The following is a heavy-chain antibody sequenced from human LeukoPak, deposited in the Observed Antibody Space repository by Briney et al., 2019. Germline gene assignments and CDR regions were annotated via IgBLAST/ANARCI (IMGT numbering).Heavy chain of an antibody. CDR2: INPSGGST. D-gene: IGHD4-23*01. Sequence: ASVKVSCKASGYTFTSYYMHWVRQAPGQGLEWMGIINPSGGSTSYAQKFQGRVTMTRDTSTSTVYMELSSLRSEDTAVYYCARGWLAETAVVTPYNYWGQGTLVTVSS. J-gene: IGHJ4*02. CDR3: ARGWLAETAVVTPYNY. CDR1: GYTFTSYY. V-gene: IGHV1-46*01.